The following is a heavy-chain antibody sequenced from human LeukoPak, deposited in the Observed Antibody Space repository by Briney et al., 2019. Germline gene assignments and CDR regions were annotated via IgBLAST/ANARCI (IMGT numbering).Heavy chain of an antibody. V-gene: IGHV1-8*01. J-gene: IGHJ5*02. CDR1: GYSFTSYD. D-gene: IGHD1-14*01. Sequence: ASVKVSCKASGYSFTSYDINWVRQATGQGLEWIGYMNPNTGNTGYAQRFQGRVTLTRDTSISTAYMELSSLTSEDTAVYYCATTLRNNPPWGQGTLVTVSS. CDR2: MNPNTGNT. CDR3: ATTLRNNPP.